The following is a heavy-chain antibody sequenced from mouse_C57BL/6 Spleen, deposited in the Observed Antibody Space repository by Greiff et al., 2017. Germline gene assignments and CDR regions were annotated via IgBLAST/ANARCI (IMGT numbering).Heavy chain of an antibody. J-gene: IGHJ1*03. V-gene: IGHV1-52*01. D-gene: IGHD1-1*01. CDR1: GYTFTSYW. CDR2: IDPSDSET. CDR3: ARGPHYYGSSDGYFDV. Sequence: QVQLQQPGAELVRPGSSVKLSCKASGYTFTSYWLHWVKQRPIQGLEWIGNIDPSDSETHYNQKFKDKATLTVDKSSSTAYMQLSSLTSEDSAVYYCARGPHYYGSSDGYFDVWGTGTTVTVSS.